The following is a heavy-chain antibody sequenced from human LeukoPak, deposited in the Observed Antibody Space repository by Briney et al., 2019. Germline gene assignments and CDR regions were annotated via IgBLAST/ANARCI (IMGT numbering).Heavy chain of an antibody. CDR2: IWYDGSKT. D-gene: IGHD4-17*01. Sequence: PGGSLRLSCAASGFTFSIFGMHWVRQAPGKGLEWVAVIWYDGSKTYYADSVKGRFTISRDNSKNTLYLQMNSLRAEDTAVYYCASMTTVTLDDAFDIWGQGTMVTVSS. V-gene: IGHV3-33*01. J-gene: IGHJ3*02. CDR3: ASMTTVTLDDAFDI. CDR1: GFTFSIFG.